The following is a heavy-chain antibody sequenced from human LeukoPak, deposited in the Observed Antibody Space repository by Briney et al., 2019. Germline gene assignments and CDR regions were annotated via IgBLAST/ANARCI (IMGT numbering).Heavy chain of an antibody. CDR3: ARDRTDQSRYYYDSSGYLDY. J-gene: IGHJ4*02. CDR1: GFTFSDYY. Sequence: GGPLRLSCAASGFTFSDYYMSWIRQAPGKGLEWVSYISSSSSYTNYADSVKGRFTISRDNAKNSLYLQMNSLRAEDTVVYYCARDRTDQSRYYYDSSGYLDYWGQGTLVTVSS. V-gene: IGHV3-11*06. CDR2: ISSSSSYT. D-gene: IGHD3-22*01.